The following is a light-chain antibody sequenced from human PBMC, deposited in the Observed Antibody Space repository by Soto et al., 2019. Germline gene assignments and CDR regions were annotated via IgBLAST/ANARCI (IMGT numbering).Light chain of an antibody. J-gene: IGKJ1*01. Sequence: EILIMHSPAFLSVSPRERATLSSISSESVSSNLPWFQQKPGQATRLLISDTSTRATGVPARFSGGGSGTEFTLTISSLQSEDFAVYYCQQYNNWLKTFGQGTKVDIK. V-gene: IGKV3-15*01. CDR2: DTS. CDR1: ESVSSN. CDR3: QQYNNWLKT.